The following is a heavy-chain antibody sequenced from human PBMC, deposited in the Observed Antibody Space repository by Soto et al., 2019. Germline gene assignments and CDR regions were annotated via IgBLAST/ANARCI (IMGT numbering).Heavy chain of an antibody. V-gene: IGHV3-7*01. CDR1: EFTFGSYW. Sequence: GGSLRLSXAVSEFTFGSYWMSWVRQAPGKARGRWGTIKMDASEKKYVHSLKGRFTMYRDNAKNSLYLQMDSLRAEDTAVYYCASDSGYGSGASVTHYLDYWGHGTLLTVS. D-gene: IGHD3-10*01. J-gene: IGHJ4*01. CDR3: ASDSGYGSGASVTHYLDY. CDR2: IKMDASEK.